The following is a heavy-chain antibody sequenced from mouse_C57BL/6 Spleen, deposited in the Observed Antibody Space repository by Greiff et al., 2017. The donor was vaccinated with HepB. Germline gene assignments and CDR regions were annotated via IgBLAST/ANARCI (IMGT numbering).Heavy chain of an antibody. J-gene: IGHJ4*01. D-gene: IGHD1-1*02. CDR1: GYTFTSYW. CDR2: IDPSDSET. Sequence: QVQLKQSGAELVRPGSSVKLSCKASGYTFTSYWMHWVKQRPIQGLEWIGNIDPSDSETHYNQKFKDKATLTVDKSSSTAYMQLSSLTSEDSAVYYCARRYDYAMDYWGQGTSVTVSS. CDR3: ARRYDYAMDY. V-gene: IGHV1-52*01.